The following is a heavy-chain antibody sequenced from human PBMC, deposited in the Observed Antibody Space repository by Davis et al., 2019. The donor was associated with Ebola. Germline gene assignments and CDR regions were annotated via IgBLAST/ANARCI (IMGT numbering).Heavy chain of an antibody. CDR1: GFTFSSYS. CDR3: ARDEGYCSGGSCRTGMDV. D-gene: IGHD2-15*01. CDR2: ISSSSSYI. V-gene: IGHV3-21*01. J-gene: IGHJ6*04. Sequence: GESLKISCAASGFTFSSYSMDWVRQAPGKGLEWVSSISSSSSYIYYADSVKGRFTISRDNAKNSLYLQMNSLRAEDTAVYYCARDEGYCSGGSCRTGMDVWGKGTTVTVSS.